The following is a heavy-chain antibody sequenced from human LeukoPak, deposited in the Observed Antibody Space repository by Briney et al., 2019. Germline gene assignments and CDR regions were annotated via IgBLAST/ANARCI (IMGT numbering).Heavy chain of an antibody. D-gene: IGHD3-22*01. CDR3: ARAYYYDGSGPFDY. J-gene: IGHJ4*02. V-gene: IGHV4-39*01. CDR1: GGSISSYTYY. CDR2: IYYSGTT. Sequence: SETLSLTCTVSGGSISSYTYYWGWVRQPPGKGLEWIGSIYYSGTTYYNPSLKSRVTVAVDTSKYQFSLNLSSLTAADTAVYYCARAYYYDGSGPFDYWGQGSLVTVSS.